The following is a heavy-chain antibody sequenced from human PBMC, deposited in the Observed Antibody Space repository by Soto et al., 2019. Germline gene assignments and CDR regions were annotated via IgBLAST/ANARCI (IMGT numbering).Heavy chain of an antibody. D-gene: IGHD6-19*01. CDR3: ARDSIAVAGPYYYYYGMDV. CDR2: IYSGGST. CDR1: GFTVSSNY. V-gene: IGHV3-66*01. J-gene: IGHJ6*02. Sequence: GGSLRLSCAASGFTVSSNYMSWVRQAPGKGLEWVSVIYSGGSTYYADSVKGRFTISRDNSKNTLYLQMNSLRAEDTAVYYCARDSIAVAGPYYYYYGMDVWGQGTTVTVSS.